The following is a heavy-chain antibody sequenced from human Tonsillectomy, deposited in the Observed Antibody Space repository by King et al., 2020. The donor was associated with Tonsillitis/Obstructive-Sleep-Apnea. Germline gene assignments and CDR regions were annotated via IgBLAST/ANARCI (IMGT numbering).Heavy chain of an antibody. V-gene: IGHV3-48*02. Sequence: VQLVESGGGLVQPGGSLRLSCAASGFTFSSYSMNWVRQAPGKGLEWVSYISSSSSTIYYADSVKGRFTISRDNAKNPLYLQMNSLRDEDTAVYYCARELDLYLGAFDYWGQGTLVTVSS. D-gene: IGHD1-1*01. CDR3: ARELDLYLGAFDY. CDR2: ISSSSSTI. J-gene: IGHJ4*02. CDR1: GFTFSSYS.